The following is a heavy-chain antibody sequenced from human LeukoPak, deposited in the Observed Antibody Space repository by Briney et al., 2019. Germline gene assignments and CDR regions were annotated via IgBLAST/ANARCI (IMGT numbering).Heavy chain of an antibody. Sequence: PGGSLTLSCVASGLTFSNYEMIWVRQAPGKGLGWLSYISSSDTTTYYADSVKGRFTISRHNAKNSLYLQMNSLRAEDTAVYYCVRDWQWLVFWGQGTLVSVSS. CDR2: ISSSDTTT. D-gene: IGHD6-19*01. J-gene: IGHJ4*02. V-gene: IGHV3-48*03. CDR3: VRDWQWLVF. CDR1: GLTFSNYE.